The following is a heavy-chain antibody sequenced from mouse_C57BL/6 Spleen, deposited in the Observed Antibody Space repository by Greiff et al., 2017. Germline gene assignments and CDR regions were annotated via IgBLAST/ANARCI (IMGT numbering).Heavy chain of an antibody. Sequence: EVQVVESGGGLVKPGGSLKLSCAASGFTFSSYTMSWVRQTPEKRLEWVATISGGGGNTYYPDSVKGRFTISRDNAKNTLYLQMSSLRSEDTALYYCASPIYYGYPSFAYWGQGTLVTVSA. CDR2: ISGGGGNT. D-gene: IGHD2-2*01. CDR3: ASPIYYGYPSFAY. J-gene: IGHJ3*01. CDR1: GFTFSSYT. V-gene: IGHV5-9*01.